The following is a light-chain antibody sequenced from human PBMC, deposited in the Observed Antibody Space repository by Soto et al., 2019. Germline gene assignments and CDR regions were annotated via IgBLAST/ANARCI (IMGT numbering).Light chain of an antibody. CDR2: QTS. Sequence: EIVLTQSPATLSSFPGDRVTLSCRASHYINTRLACYQHIPVQAPRLLIYQTSIRAAVIPARFSASGTGTDFTLTDGYGLPNDLSINDCHQLLGSPRTYGQGTKWIS. J-gene: IGKJ1*01. CDR3: HQLLGSPRT. CDR1: HYINTR. V-gene: IGKV3D-11*01.